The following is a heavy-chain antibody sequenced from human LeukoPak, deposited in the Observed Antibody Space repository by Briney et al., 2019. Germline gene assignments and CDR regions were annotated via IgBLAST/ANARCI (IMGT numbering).Heavy chain of an antibody. D-gene: IGHD6-19*01. Sequence: ASVKVSCKASGYTFTSYDINWVRQATGQGLEWMGWMNPNSGNTGYAQKFQGRATITRNTSISTAYMELSSLRSEDTAVYYCAREAVAGTVDYWGQGTLVTVSS. CDR2: MNPNSGNT. CDR3: AREAVAGTVDY. CDR1: GYTFTSYD. J-gene: IGHJ4*02. V-gene: IGHV1-8*03.